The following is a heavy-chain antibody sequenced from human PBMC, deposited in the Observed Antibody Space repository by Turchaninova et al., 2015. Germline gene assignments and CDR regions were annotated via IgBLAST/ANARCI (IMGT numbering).Heavy chain of an antibody. CDR3: ARGAGWYEY. CDR2: VHDSGMP. V-gene: IGHV4-59*11. CDR1: GGSMSTLY. J-gene: IGHJ4*02. Sequence: QVQLQESGPGLVRPSEPLSLTCTVSGGSMSTLYWSWLRQPPGKGLAWVAYVHDSGMPNYNPSLKSRATIALDTAKSQVSLKLRSVTAADTAVYYCARGAGWYEYWGQGTLVTVSS. D-gene: IGHD6-19*01.